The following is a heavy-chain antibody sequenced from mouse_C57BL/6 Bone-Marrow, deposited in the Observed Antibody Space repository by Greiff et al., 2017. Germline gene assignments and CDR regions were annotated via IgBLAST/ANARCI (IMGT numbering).Heavy chain of an antibody. CDR3: ATGAEGYFDG. CDR2: IHPTGGST. Sequence: QVQLQQPGAELVKPGASVKLSCKASGYTFTSYWMHWVKQRPGQGLEWIGNIHPTGGSTNYNQKFKSKATLTVDKSSSTAYMQLSSLTSEDSAVYYCATGAEGYFDGWGTGTTVTVSS. CDR1: GYTFTSYW. J-gene: IGHJ1*03. V-gene: IGHV1-64*01.